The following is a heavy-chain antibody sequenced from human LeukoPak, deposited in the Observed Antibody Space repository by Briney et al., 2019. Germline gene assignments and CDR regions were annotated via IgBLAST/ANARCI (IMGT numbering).Heavy chain of an antibody. Sequence: ASVKVSCKASGGTFSSYAISWVRQAPGQGLEWMGGIIPIFGTANYAKKFQGRVTITADESTITAYMELSSLISEDTAVYCCAMDPVLVVPAASGGFDPWGQGALVTVSS. CDR1: GGTFSSYA. CDR2: IIPIFGTA. J-gene: IGHJ5*02. V-gene: IGHV1-69*13. D-gene: IGHD2-2*01. CDR3: AMDPVLVVPAASGGFDP.